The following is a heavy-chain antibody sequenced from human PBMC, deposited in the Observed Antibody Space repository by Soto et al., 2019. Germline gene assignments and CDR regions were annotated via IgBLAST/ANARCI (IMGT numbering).Heavy chain of an antibody. Sequence: GGSLRLSCAASGFTFSSYAMSWVRQAPGKGLEWVSAISGSGGSTYYADSVKGRFTISRDNSKNTLYLQMNSLRAEDTAVYYCAKDLGPALTIFGVVISAYFDYWGQGTLVTVSS. CDR2: ISGSGGST. V-gene: IGHV3-23*01. D-gene: IGHD3-3*01. J-gene: IGHJ4*02. CDR3: AKDLGPALTIFGVVISAYFDY. CDR1: GFTFSSYA.